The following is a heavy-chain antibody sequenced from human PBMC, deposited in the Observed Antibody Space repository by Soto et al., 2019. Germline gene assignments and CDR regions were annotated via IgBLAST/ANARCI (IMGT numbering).Heavy chain of an antibody. CDR2: LSDSGGSI. Sequence: HPGGSLRLSCTASGFTFSRHAMTWVRQAPGKGLEWVSGLSDSGGSIYYADSVKGRFTISRDNSKNTLYLQMNSLRAEDTAVYYCAKVSDVYTRGYFDYWGQGTLVTVSS. CDR1: GFTFSRHA. D-gene: IGHD6-19*01. CDR3: AKVSDVYTRGYFDY. V-gene: IGHV3-23*01. J-gene: IGHJ4*02.